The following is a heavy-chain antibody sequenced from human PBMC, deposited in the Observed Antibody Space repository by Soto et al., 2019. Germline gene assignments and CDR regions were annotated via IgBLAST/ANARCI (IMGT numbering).Heavy chain of an antibody. V-gene: IGHV3-23*01. D-gene: IGHD3-3*01. J-gene: IGHJ4*01. CDR3: AKDALAIFGVTRMSSFFDF. CDR2: ISESGDST. Sequence: HPGGSLRLSCAASGFTFSNYAMSWVRQAPGKGLEWVSLISESGDSTNYADSVKGRFTIYRDNSKNTLYLQMNSLRAEDTALYYCAKDALAIFGVTRMSSFFDFWGRGTLVTVSS. CDR1: GFTFSNYA.